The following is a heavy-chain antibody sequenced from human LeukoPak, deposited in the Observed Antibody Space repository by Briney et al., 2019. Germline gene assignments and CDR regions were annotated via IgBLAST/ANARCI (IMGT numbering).Heavy chain of an antibody. D-gene: IGHD3-10*01. Sequence: PSETLSLTCAVSGGSMSSGGYYWSWIRQPPGKGLEWIGYIYHSGSTYYNPSLKSRVTISVDRSKNQFSLKLSSVTAADTAVYYCASTRGHDAFDIWGQGTMVTVSS. CDR3: ASTRGHDAFDI. J-gene: IGHJ3*02. V-gene: IGHV4-30-2*01. CDR2: IYHSGST. CDR1: GGSMSSGGYY.